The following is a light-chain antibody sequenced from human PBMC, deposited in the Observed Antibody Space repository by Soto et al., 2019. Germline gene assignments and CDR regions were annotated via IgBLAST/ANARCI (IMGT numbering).Light chain of an antibody. CDR3: CSYAGSYTHV. J-gene: IGLJ1*01. V-gene: IGLV2-11*01. CDR1: SSDVGGYNY. CDR2: DVS. Sequence: QSALTQPRSVSGSPGQSVTISCTGTSSDVGGYNYVSWYQQHPGKAPKLMIYDVSKRPSGVPDRFSGSKSGNTASLTISGLQAEDEAYYYYCSYAGSYTHVFGTGTKVTVL.